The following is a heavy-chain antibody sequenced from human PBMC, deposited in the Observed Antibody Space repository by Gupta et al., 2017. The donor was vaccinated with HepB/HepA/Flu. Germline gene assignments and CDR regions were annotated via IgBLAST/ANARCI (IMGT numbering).Heavy chain of an antibody. CDR1: GFTFSSYW. D-gene: IGHD6-13*01. J-gene: IGHJ4*02. CDR2: IKQDGSEK. V-gene: IGHV3-7*01. CDR3: ARDLVYSSSWPIDY. Sequence: EVQLVESGGGLVQPGGSLRLSCAASGFTFSSYWMSWVRQAPGKGLEWVANIKQDGSEKYYVDSVKGRFTISRDNAKNSLYLQMNSLRAEDTAVYYCARDLVYSSSWPIDYWGQGTLVTVSS.